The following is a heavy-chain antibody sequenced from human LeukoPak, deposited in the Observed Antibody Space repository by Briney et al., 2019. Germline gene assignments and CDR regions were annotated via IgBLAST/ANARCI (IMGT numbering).Heavy chain of an antibody. CDR3: AKAGYCSSTSCYTHAFDI. Sequence: GGSLRLSCAASGFTFSSYGMHWVRQAPGKGLEWVAFIRYDGSNKYYADSVKGRFTISRDNSKNTLYLQMNSLRAEDTAVYYCAKAGYCSSTSCYTHAFDIWGQGTMVTVSS. CDR2: IRYDGSNK. D-gene: IGHD2-2*02. J-gene: IGHJ3*02. V-gene: IGHV3-30*02. CDR1: GFTFSSYG.